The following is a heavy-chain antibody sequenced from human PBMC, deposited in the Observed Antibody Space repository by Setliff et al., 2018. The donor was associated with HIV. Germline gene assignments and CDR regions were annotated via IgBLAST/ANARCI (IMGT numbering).Heavy chain of an antibody. CDR2: IIPIFGTA. Sequence: ASVKVSCKASGGTFNSYAINWVRQAPGQGLEWTGGIIPIFGTANYAQKFQGRVTITADESTSTAYMELRNLRSEDTAVYKCARGSFCGGDCYSPFDYWGQGMLVTVSS. D-gene: IGHD2-21*02. CDR1: GGTFNSYA. V-gene: IGHV1-69*13. J-gene: IGHJ4*02. CDR3: ARGSFCGGDCYSPFDY.